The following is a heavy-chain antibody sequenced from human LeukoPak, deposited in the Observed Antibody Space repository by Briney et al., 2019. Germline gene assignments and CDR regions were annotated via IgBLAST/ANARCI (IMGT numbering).Heavy chain of an antibody. CDR1: GGSISSSSYY. Sequence: SETLSLTCTVSGGSISSSSYYWGWIRQPPGRGLEWIGSIYYSGSTYYNPSLKSRVTISVDTSKNQFSLKLSSVTAADTAVYYCARTTEAHSWRTRYYDYYMDVWGKGTTVTVSS. D-gene: IGHD6-13*01. V-gene: IGHV4-39*07. J-gene: IGHJ6*03. CDR2: IYYSGST. CDR3: ARTTEAHSWRTRYYDYYMDV.